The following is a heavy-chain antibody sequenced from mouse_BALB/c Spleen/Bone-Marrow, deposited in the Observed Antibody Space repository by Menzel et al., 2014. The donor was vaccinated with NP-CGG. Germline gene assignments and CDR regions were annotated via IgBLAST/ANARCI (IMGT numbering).Heavy chain of an antibody. CDR3: ARVDYDDYYAMDY. CDR2: IWAGGST. Sequence: QVQLQQSGPGLVAPSQSLSITCTVSGFSLTSYGVHWVRQPPGKGLEWLGVIWAGGSTNYNSALMSRQSISKDNSKSQVFLKMNSLQTDDTAMYYCARVDYDDYYAMDYWGQGASVTGSS. D-gene: IGHD2-4*01. CDR1: GFSLTSYG. V-gene: IGHV2-9*02. J-gene: IGHJ4*01.